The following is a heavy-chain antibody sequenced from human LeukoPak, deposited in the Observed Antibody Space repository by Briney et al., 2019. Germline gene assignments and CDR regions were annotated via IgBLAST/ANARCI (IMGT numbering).Heavy chain of an antibody. J-gene: IGHJ4*02. CDR3: ARGGSYSPFDY. CDR1: GFTVSSNY. V-gene: IGHV3-66*02. Sequence: GGSLRLSCAASGFTVSSNYMSWVRQAPGKGLEWVSVIYSGGSTYYADSVTGRFTISRDNSKNTLYLQMNSLRAEDTAVYYCARGGSYSPFDYWGQGTLVTVSS. D-gene: IGHD1-26*01. CDR2: IYSGGST.